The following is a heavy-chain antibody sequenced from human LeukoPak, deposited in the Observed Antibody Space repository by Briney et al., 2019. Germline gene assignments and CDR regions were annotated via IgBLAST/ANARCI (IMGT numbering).Heavy chain of an antibody. J-gene: IGHJ4*02. V-gene: IGHV4-4*02. Sequence: PSETLSLTCAVSGGSISSSNWWSWVRQPPGKGLEWIGEIYHSGSTNYNPSLKSRVTISVDKSKNQFSLKLSSVTAADTVVYYCARDKYVYGSGSIFDYWGQGTLVTVSS. CDR3: ARDKYVYGSGSIFDY. D-gene: IGHD3-10*01. CDR2: IYHSGST. CDR1: GGSISSSNW.